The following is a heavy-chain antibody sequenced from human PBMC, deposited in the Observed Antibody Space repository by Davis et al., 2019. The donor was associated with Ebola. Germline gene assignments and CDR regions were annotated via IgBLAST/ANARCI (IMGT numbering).Heavy chain of an antibody. Sequence: SETLSLTCTVSGGSISIHYWTWIRQPAGKGLEWLGRIFTSGSTKYNPSLKSRATMSVDTSKNHFSLRVDSVTAADTAVYYCARRVGGTSNFDSWGQGILVTVSS. CDR1: GGSISIHY. V-gene: IGHV4-4*07. CDR3: ARRVGGTSNFDS. D-gene: IGHD1-26*01. J-gene: IGHJ4*02. CDR2: IFTSGST.